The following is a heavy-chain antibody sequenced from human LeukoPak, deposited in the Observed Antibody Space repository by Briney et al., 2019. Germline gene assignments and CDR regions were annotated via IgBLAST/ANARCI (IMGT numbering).Heavy chain of an antibody. J-gene: IGHJ4*02. CDR2: ISYVGCHK. CDR1: GFTFIIHG. CDR3: VKELYGNSFFDF. Sequence: GGSLRLSWAASGFTFIIHGMQGVRQTPGKGLEGVAVISYVGCHKFSGVSMKGRFTICRVNSKNTLHLQMNERRAHDTAVYFCVKELYGNSFFDFWGQGALVTVSS. D-gene: IGHD3-16*02. V-gene: IGHV3-30*18.